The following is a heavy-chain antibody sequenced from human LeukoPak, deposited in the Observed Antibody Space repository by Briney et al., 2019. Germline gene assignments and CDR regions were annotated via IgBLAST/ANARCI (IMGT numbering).Heavy chain of an antibody. CDR2: INHSGST. D-gene: IGHD3-9*01. CDR3: ARGLYKPHYDMLTGYYRGLCRFDP. Sequence: SETLSLTCAVYGGSFSGYYWSWIRPPPRKGRGWSGEINHSGSTNYNPSLTSRVTISVDTSKNQFSLKLSSVTAADTAVYYCARGLYKPHYDMLTGYYRGLCRFDPWGQGTLVTVSS. CDR1: GGSFSGYY. V-gene: IGHV4-34*01. J-gene: IGHJ5*02.